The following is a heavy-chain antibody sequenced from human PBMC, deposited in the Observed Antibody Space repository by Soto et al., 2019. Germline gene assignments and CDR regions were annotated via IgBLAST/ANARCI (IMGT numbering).Heavy chain of an antibody. J-gene: IGHJ5*02. CDR2: INPNSGAS. CDR1: GYTFTGYY. V-gene: IGHV1-2*02. D-gene: IGHD2-2*01. CDR3: ARYCSSTSCQFDP. Sequence: GASVKVSCKASGYTFTGYYIHWVRQAPGQGLEWMGGINPNSGASNYAQKFQGRVSMTRDTSISTAYMELSRLRSDDTAVYYCARYCSSTSCQFDPWGQGTLVTAPQ.